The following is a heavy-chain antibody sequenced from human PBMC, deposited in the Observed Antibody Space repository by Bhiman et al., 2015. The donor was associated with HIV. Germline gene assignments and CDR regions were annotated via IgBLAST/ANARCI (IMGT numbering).Heavy chain of an antibody. CDR2: ISWNSDGI. J-gene: IGHJ4*02. CDR3: AKGSCPNGVCYPDY. D-gene: IGHD2-8*01. V-gene: IGHV3-9*01. CDR1: GFTFDDYA. Sequence: EVQLVESGGGLVQPGRSLRLSCAASGFTFDDYAMHWVRQAPGKGLEWVSGISWNSDGIGYADSVKGRFTISRDNAKNSLYLQMNSLRAEDTALYYCAKGSCPNGVCYPDYWGQGTLVTVSS.